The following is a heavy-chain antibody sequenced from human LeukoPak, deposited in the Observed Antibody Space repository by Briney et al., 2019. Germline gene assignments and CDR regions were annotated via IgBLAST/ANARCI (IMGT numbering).Heavy chain of an antibody. CDR2: INPIFGTA. CDR3: ARARSAQKYYYYYYYMDV. J-gene: IGHJ6*03. CDR1: GGTFSSYA. V-gene: IGHV1-69*01. Sequence: SVKVSCKASGGTFSSYAISWVRQAPGQGLEWMGGINPIFGTANYAQKFQGRVTITADESTSTAYMELSSLRSEDTAVYYCARARSAQKYYYYYYYMDVWGKGTTVTVSS.